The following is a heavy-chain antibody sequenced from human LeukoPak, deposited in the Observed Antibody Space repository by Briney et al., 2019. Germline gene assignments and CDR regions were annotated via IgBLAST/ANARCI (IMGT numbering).Heavy chain of an antibody. Sequence: SETLSLTCTVSGGSVSSYYWSCLRQPPGKGREGIGYIYYSGSTNYNPSLKSRVTISVDTSKNQFSLKLSSVTAADTAVYYCARDKAAAGDGMDYWGQGTLVTVSS. D-gene: IGHD6-13*01. CDR3: ARDKAAAGDGMDY. CDR1: GGSVSSYY. CDR2: IYYSGST. V-gene: IGHV4-59*02. J-gene: IGHJ4*02.